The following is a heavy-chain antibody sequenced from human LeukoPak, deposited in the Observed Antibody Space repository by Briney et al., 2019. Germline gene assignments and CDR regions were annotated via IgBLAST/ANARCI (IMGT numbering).Heavy chain of an antibody. CDR3: AKDTRKKQGRDAFDT. CDR1: GFTCEDYA. Sequence: GGSLTLSCAASGFTCEDYAMHWVRQAPGKGLEWVSGISWYSDSIGYADSVKGRFTISRDNAKHSLYLHMRSLRPGDMALYYCAKDTRKKQGRDAFDTWGQGTMVTVSS. J-gene: IGHJ3*02. D-gene: IGHD7-27*01. CDR2: ISWYSDSI. V-gene: IGHV3-9*03.